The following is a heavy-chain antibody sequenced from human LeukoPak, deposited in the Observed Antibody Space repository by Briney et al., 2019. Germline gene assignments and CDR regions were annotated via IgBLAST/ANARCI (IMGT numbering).Heavy chain of an antibody. CDR1: GGSISSSSYY. V-gene: IGHV4-39*07. CDR2: IYYSGST. Sequence: PSETLSLTCTVSGGSISSSSYYWGWIRQPPGKGLEWIGSIYYSGSTYYNPSLKSRVTISVDTSKNQFSLKLSSVTAADTAVYYCARAFPHVAAARNYMDVWGKGTTVTVSS. D-gene: IGHD6-13*01. CDR3: ARAFPHVAAARNYMDV. J-gene: IGHJ6*03.